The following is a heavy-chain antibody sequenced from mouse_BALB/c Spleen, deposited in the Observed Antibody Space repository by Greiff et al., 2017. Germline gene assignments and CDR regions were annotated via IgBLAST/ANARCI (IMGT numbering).Heavy chain of an antibody. J-gene: IGHJ2*01. D-gene: IGHD2-14*01. CDR2: INPSTGYT. Sequence: QVQLKQSGAELAKPGASVKMSCKASGYTFTSYWMHWVKQRPGQGLEWIGYINPSTGYTEYNQKFKDKATLTADKSSSTAYMQLSSLTSEDSAVYYCARKRYDYFDYWGQGTTLTVSS. V-gene: IGHV1-7*01. CDR1: GYTFTSYW. CDR3: ARKRYDYFDY.